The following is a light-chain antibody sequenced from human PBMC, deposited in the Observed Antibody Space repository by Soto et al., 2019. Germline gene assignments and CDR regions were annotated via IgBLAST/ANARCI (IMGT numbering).Light chain of an antibody. V-gene: IGKV1-39*01. Sequence: QVNKSPSAVSAYLKNRVTITCRARQSISTYLNWYQQKPGKAPKLLIYAASSLQSGVPSRFSGRGSGTDSTLTISSVQPEDFTVYYWQQYDSPLWPFCQGAKVDNK. CDR1: QSISTY. J-gene: IGKJ1*01. CDR3: QQYDSPLWP. CDR2: AAS.